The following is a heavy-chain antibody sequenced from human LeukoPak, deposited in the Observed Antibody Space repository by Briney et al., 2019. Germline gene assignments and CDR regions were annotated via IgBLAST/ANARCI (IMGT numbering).Heavy chain of an antibody. D-gene: IGHD5-18*01. CDR2: INHSGST. V-gene: IGHV4-34*01. CDR1: GGSFSGYY. CDR3: AREKMRRYSYGYAH. J-gene: IGHJ4*02. Sequence: SETLSLTCAVSGGSFSGYYWSWIRQPPGKGLEWIGEINHSGSTNYNPSLKSRVTISVDTSKNQFSLKVSSVTAADTAVYYCAREKMRRYSYGYAHWGQGTLVTVSS.